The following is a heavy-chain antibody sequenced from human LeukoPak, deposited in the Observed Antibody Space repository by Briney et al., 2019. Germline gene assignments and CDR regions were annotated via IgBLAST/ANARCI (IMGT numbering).Heavy chain of an antibody. J-gene: IGHJ4*02. D-gene: IGHD3-22*01. CDR2: INPNSGGT. CDR1: GGTFSSYA. V-gene: IGHV1-2*02. Sequence: GASVKVSCKASGGTFSSYAISWVRQAPGQGLEWMGWINPNSGGTNYAQKFQGRVTMTRDTSISTAYMELSRLRSDDTAVYYCARDRYYYDSSGYFVPFDYWGQGTLVTVSS. CDR3: ARDRYYYDSSGYFVPFDY.